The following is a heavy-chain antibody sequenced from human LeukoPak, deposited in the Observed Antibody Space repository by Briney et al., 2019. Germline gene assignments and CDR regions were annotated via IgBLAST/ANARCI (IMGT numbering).Heavy chain of an antibody. CDR2: VYHSGYT. D-gene: IGHD3-10*01. Sequence: SETLSLTCTVSGGSVSSGSYYWSWIRQPPGKALGWIGSVYHSGYTYYNPSLKSRVTISIDTSKNQFSLRLSSVTAADTAVYYCARSSMFRGVTFDYWGQGTLVTVSS. CDR1: GGSVSSGSYY. J-gene: IGHJ4*02. V-gene: IGHV4-39*01. CDR3: ARSSMFRGVTFDY.